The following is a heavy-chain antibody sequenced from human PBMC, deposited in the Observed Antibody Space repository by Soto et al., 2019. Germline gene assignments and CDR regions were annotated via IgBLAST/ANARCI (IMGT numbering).Heavy chain of an antibody. V-gene: IGHV4-34*01. CDR1: GGSFSGYY. D-gene: IGHD6-6*01. CDR2: ITHSGST. Sequence: SETLSLTCAVYGGSFSGYYWSWIRQPPGKGLEWIGEITHSGSTNYNPSLKSRVTISVDTSKNQFSLKLSSVTAADTAVYYCARGLPIAAKPFYYYYYGMDVWGQGTTVTVSS. CDR3: ARGLPIAAKPFYYYYYGMDV. J-gene: IGHJ6*02.